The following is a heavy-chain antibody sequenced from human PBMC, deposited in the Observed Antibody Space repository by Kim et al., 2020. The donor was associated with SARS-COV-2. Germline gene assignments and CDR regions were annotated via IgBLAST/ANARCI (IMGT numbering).Heavy chain of an antibody. CDR2: ISCDGRNK. V-gene: IGHV3-30-3*01. CDR3: ARGNYYESVSLSDYYNGMDV. J-gene: IGHJ6*02. CDR1: GLSFDSYA. D-gene: IGHD3-10*01. Sequence: GGSLRLSCAASGLSFDSYAMNWVRQAPGNGLEWVAVISCDGRNKDYADSVKGRFTISRDNSKSTLHLQMNSLRVEDTAVYYCARGNYYESVSLSDYYNGMDVWGQGTTVTVSS.